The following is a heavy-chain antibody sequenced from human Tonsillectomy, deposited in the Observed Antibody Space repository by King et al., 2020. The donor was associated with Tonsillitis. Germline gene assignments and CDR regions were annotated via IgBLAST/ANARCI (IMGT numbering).Heavy chain of an antibody. Sequence: QLVQSGAEVKKPGESLKISCKGSGYSFTTYWIGWVRQMPGKGLEWMGIIYPDDSDTRYSSSFQGQVTISADKSISTAYLQWSSLKASDTAMYYCARRCTPEYNWNYEGWFDPWGQGTLVTVSS. V-gene: IGHV5-51*01. CDR1: GYSFTTYW. CDR3: ARRCTPEYNWNYEGWFDP. J-gene: IGHJ5*02. CDR2: IYPDDSDT. D-gene: IGHD1-7*01.